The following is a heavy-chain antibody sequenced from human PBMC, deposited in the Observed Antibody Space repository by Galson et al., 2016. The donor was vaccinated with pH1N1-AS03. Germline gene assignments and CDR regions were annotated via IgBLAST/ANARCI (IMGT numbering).Heavy chain of an antibody. D-gene: IGHD5-24*01. J-gene: IGHJ6*02. CDR1: GGTLSSYT. CDR2: INPMVGLA. V-gene: IGHV1-69*02. Sequence: SVKVSCKASGGTLSSYTINWVRQAPGQGLEWMGRINPMVGLADYAQKLQDRVTITADKSTSTVYMELGSLRSEDTAVYYCARVSGEDGRGGYKGASAMDAWGQRTTVTVSS. CDR3: ARVSGEDGRGGYKGASAMDA.